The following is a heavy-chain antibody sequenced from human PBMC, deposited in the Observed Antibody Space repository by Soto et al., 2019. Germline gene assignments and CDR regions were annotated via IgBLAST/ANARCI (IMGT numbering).Heavy chain of an antibody. CDR3: ARLYLAATITSLDY. V-gene: IGHV3-7*01. D-gene: IGHD5-12*01. CDR1: GFTFSNYW. Sequence: GGALRVSCAASGFTFSNYWLSWVRQAPGKGLGWVANIKKDGSEKYYVGSVVGRFTISRDNAENSLYLQMNSLRAEDTAVYYCARLYLAATITSLDYWGQGTLVTVSS. CDR2: IKKDGSEK. J-gene: IGHJ4*02.